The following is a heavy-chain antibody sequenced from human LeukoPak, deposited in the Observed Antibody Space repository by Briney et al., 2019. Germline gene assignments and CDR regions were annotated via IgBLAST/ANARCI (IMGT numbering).Heavy chain of an antibody. D-gene: IGHD5-18*01. V-gene: IGHV3-21*01. Sequence: GGSLRLSCAASGFTFRSYTMNWVRQAPGKGLEWVSSISSRSSYIYYADSLKGRFTISRDNAKNSLYLQMNSLRAEDMAVYYCARGRYSYGKVGAFDIWGQGTMVTVSS. J-gene: IGHJ3*02. CDR3: ARGRYSYGKVGAFDI. CDR2: ISSRSSYI. CDR1: GFTFRSYT.